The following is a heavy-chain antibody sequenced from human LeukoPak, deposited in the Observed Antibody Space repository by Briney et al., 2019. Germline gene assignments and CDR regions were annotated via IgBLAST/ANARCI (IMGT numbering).Heavy chain of an antibody. D-gene: IGHD1-20*01. J-gene: IGHJ4*02. V-gene: IGHV3-74*01. Sequence: SGGSLRLSCAASGFTFSNYYVHWVRQPPGKGLVWVSRINSDGRDRGYVDSVKGRFTISRDNAKNTVYLQMNSLRAEDTAVYYCATFGFNWNLGYWGQGTLVTVSS. CDR2: INSDGRDR. CDR1: GFTFSNYY. CDR3: ATFGFNWNLGY.